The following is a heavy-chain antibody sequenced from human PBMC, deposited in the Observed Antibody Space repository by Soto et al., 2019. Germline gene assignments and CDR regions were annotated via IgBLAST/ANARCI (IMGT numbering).Heavy chain of an antibody. CDR3: ARLEGLATISYYFDF. CDR2: IYFRGNT. CDR1: GDSINSDKYY. Sequence: SETLSLTCSVSGDSINSDKYYWGWIRQPPGKGLEWIGSIYFRGNTYYNPSLQTRVNISLDKSKSQFSLKLNSVTAADSAFYFCARLEGLATISYYFDFWGQGALVTVSS. V-gene: IGHV4-39*01. D-gene: IGHD3-9*01. J-gene: IGHJ4*02.